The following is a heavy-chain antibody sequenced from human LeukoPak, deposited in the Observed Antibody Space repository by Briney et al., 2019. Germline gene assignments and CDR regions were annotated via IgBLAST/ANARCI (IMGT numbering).Heavy chain of an antibody. CDR3: TTEATYYYDSSGYYLDY. CDR1: GFTFSNAW. V-gene: IGHV3-15*01. Sequence: GGSLRLSCAASGFTFSNAWMSWVRQAPGKGLEWVGRIKSKTDGGTTDYAAPVKGRFTISRDDSKNTLYLQMNSLKTEDTAVYYCTTEATYYYDSSGYYLDYWGQGTLVTVSS. CDR2: IKSKTDGGTT. D-gene: IGHD3-22*01. J-gene: IGHJ4*02.